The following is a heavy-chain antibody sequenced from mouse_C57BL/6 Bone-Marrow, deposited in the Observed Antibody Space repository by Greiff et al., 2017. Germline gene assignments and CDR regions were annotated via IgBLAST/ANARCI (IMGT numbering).Heavy chain of an antibody. Sequence: QVQLQQPGAELVKPGASVKMSCKASGYTFTSYWITWVKQRPGQGLEWIGDLYPGSGSTNYNEKFKSKATLTVDTSSSTAYMQLIILTSEDSAVYYCASSYSSNYGYYDVWGTGTTVTVSS. D-gene: IGHD2-5*01. V-gene: IGHV1-55*01. CDR1: GYTFTSYW. CDR2: LYPGSGST. J-gene: IGHJ1*03. CDR3: ASSYSSNYGYYDV.